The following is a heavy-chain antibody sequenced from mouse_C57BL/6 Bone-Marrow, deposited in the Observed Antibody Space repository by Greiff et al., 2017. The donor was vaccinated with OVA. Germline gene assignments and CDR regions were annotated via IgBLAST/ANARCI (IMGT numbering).Heavy chain of an antibody. CDR3: ARVSTTVVALDY. V-gene: IGHV3-6*01. CDR1: GYSITSGYY. D-gene: IGHD1-1*01. Sequence: EVQLQQSGPGLVKPSQSLSLTCSVTGYSITSGYYWNWIRQFPGNKLEWMGYISYDGSNNYNPSLKNRISITRDTSKNQFFLKLNSVTTEDTATYYCARVSTTVVALDYWGQGTTLTVSS. CDR2: ISYDGSN. J-gene: IGHJ2*01.